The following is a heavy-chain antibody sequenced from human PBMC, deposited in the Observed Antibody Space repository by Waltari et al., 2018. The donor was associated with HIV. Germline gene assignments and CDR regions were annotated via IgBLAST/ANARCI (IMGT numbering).Heavy chain of an antibody. V-gene: IGHV3-33*01. Sequence: QVQLVESGGGVVQPGESLRLSCAALGFPFTNYGMHWVRQAPGKGLEWVAVIWSNGINKYYADSVRGRFTFSRDNSRYTLSLQMNNLRAEDTATYYCVRERGPFTAFDTWGQGTMVTVSS. CDR1: GFPFTNYG. CDR2: IWSNGINK. J-gene: IGHJ3*02. CDR3: VRERGPFTAFDT. D-gene: IGHD3-16*01.